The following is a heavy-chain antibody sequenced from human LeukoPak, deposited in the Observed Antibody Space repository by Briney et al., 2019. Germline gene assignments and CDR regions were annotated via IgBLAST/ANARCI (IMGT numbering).Heavy chain of an antibody. CDR1: GGSISSYY. V-gene: IGHV4-59*08. CDR3: ARRITMVRGTRILYYFDY. D-gene: IGHD3-10*01. CDR2: IYYSGST. J-gene: IGHJ4*02. Sequence: SETLSLTCTVSGGSISSYYWSWIRQPPGKGLEWIGYIYYSGSTNYNPSLKSRVTISVDTSKNQFSLKLSSVTAADTAVHYCARRITMVRGTRILYYFDYWGQGTLVTVSS.